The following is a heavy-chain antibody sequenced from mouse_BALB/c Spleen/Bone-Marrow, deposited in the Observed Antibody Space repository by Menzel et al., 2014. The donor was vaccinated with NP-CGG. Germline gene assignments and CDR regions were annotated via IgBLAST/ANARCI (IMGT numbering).Heavy chain of an antibody. D-gene: IGHD1-1*01. Sequence: EVMLVESGPSLVKPSQTLSLTCSVTGDSITSGYWNWIRKFPGNKFEYMGYISRSGSTYYNPSLKSRISITRDTSKNQLYLQLNSVTTEDTATYYCARDYGSSFDYWGQGTTLTVSS. CDR2: ISRSGST. J-gene: IGHJ2*01. V-gene: IGHV3-8*02. CDR3: ARDYGSSFDY. CDR1: GDSITSGY.